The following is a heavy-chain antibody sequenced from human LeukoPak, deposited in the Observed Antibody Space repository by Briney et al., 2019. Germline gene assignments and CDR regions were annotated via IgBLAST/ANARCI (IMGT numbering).Heavy chain of an antibody. Sequence: GGSPRLSCAASGFTFNYYGMHWVRQAPGKGLEWVALIWYDGSKKYYADSVKGRFTISRDNSKNTLYLQMNNLRAEDTAVYYCAKDQDRGVIWSYIDYWGQGTLVTVSS. D-gene: IGHD3-10*01. CDR1: GFTFNYYG. CDR2: IWYDGSKK. CDR3: AKDQDRGVIWSYIDY. V-gene: IGHV3-33*06. J-gene: IGHJ4*02.